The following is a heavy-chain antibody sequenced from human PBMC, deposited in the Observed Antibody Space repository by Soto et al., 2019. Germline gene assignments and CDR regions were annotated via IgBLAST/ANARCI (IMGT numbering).Heavy chain of an antibody. J-gene: IGHJ6*02. CDR3: ARDRGPYSDFWSGYFDGDYYYGMDV. Sequence: GGSLRLSCVASGFNFSTYGMNWVRQAPGKGLQWVSSISRSPSSIFYADSIKGRFTISRDNAKNSLYLQMNSLRAEDTAVYYCARDRGPYSDFWSGYFDGDYYYGMDVWGQGTTVTVSS. CDR1: GFNFSTYG. D-gene: IGHD3-3*01. CDR2: ISRSPSSI. V-gene: IGHV3-21*01.